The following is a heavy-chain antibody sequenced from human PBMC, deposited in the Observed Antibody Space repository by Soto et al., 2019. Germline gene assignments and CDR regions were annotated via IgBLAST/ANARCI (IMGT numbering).Heavy chain of an antibody. CDR1: GYTFTSYD. CDR3: ARVKPDYAVA. V-gene: IGHV1-8*01. J-gene: IGHJ5*02. D-gene: IGHD3-16*01. Sequence: QVQLVQSGAEVKKPGASVKVSCKASGYTFTSYDINWVRLATGQGLEWMGWMNPNSGNTAYAQKFQGRVTMTRNTSTSTGYRELSWLGSADAAGSCGARVKPDYAVAWGQGTLGTVCS. CDR2: MNPNSGNT.